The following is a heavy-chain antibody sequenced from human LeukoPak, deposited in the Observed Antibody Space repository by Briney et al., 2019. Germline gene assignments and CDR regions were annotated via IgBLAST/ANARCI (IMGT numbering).Heavy chain of an antibody. Sequence: SVKVSCKASGGIFSSYAISWVRQAPGQGLEWMGRIIPIFGTANYAQKFQGRVTITTDESTSTAYMELSSLRSEDTAVYYCARDPNSGSYYFDYWGQGTLVTVSS. D-gene: IGHD1-26*01. CDR2: IIPIFGTA. V-gene: IGHV1-69*05. CDR1: GGIFSSYA. CDR3: ARDPNSGSYYFDY. J-gene: IGHJ4*02.